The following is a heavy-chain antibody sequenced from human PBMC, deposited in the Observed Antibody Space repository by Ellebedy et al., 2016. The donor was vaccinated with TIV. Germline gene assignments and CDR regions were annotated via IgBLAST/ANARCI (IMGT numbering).Heavy chain of an antibody. Sequence: GGSLRLXXAASRFSLTTYAVSWVRQPPGTGLEWVSSISARGYVRYNRDFVKGRFTISRDNSKNTVFLQLSGLRVEDTAVYYCVRGSYWGQGTLVTVSP. CDR3: VRGSY. V-gene: IGHV3-23*01. CDR2: ISARGYVR. J-gene: IGHJ4*02. CDR1: RFSLTTYA.